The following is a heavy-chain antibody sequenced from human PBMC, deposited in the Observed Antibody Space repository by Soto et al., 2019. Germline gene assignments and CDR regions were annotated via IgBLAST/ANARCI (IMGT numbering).Heavy chain of an antibody. V-gene: IGHV4-59*01. Sequence: SETLSLTCTVSGGSISSYYWSWIRQPPGKGLEWIGYIYYSGSTNYNPSLKSRVTISVDTSKNQFSLKLSSVTAADTAVYYCARGGIAAAGTGRGGTDWFDPWGQGTLVTVSS. CDR3: ARGGIAAAGTGRGGTDWFDP. CDR1: GGSISSYY. CDR2: IYYSGST. J-gene: IGHJ5*02. D-gene: IGHD6-13*01.